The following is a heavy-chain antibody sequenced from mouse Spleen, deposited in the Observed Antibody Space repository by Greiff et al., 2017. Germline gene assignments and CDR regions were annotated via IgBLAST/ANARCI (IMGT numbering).Heavy chain of an antibody. CDR3: ARGDGYYAMDY. J-gene: IGHJ4*01. CDR1: GFTFSDLG. CDR2: ISGGSGTT. V-gene: IGHV5-17*01. Sequence: EVQLVESGGGLVKPGGSLKLSCAASGFTFSDLGMHWVRQAPEKGLEWVAYISGGSGTTYYVDTVKGRFTISRDNAKNTLFLQMTSLRSEDTAMYYCARGDGYYAMDYWGQGTSVTVSS. D-gene: IGHD2-3*01.